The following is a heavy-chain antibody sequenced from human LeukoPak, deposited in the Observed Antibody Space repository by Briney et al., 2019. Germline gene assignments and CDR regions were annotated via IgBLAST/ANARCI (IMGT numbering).Heavy chain of an antibody. D-gene: IGHD6-13*01. CDR1: GGSFSGYY. V-gene: IGHV4-34*01. Sequence: SETLSLTCAVYGGSFSGYYWSWIRQPPGKGLEWIGEINHSGSTNYNPSLKSRVTISVDTSKNQFSLKLSFVTAADTAVYYCARLIRRDGSSWYHKHFDYWGQGTLVTVSS. CDR2: INHSGST. CDR3: ARLIRRDGSSWYHKHFDY. J-gene: IGHJ4*02.